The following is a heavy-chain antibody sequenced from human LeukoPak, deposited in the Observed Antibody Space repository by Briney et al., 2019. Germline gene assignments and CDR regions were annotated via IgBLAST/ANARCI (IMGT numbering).Heavy chain of an antibody. V-gene: IGHV4-4*07. CDR3: ASEKSEWELPDSYYYYYMDV. CDR2: IYTSGST. CDR1: GGSISSYY. Sequence: PSETLSLTCTVSGGSISSYYWSWIRQPAGKGLEWIGRIYTSGSTNYNPSLKSRVTMSVDTSKNQFSLKLSSVTAADTAVYYCASEKSEWELPDSYYYYYMDVWGKGTTVTVSS. J-gene: IGHJ6*03. D-gene: IGHD1-26*01.